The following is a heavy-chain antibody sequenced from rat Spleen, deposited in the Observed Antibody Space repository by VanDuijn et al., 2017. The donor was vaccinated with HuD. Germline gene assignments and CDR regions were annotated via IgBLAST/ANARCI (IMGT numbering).Heavy chain of an antibody. CDR1: GFLFIQHH. V-gene: IGHV2-32*01. Sequence: QVQLKESGPGLVKPSATLSLTCTVSGFLFIQHHVSWVRQPPGKGLERMGVMWGDGSTAYNSALKSRLSISKDTSKSQVFLKMSSLKIEDTATYFCATGGGPFDHWGQGVMVTVSS. CDR2: MWGDGST. CDR3: ATGGGPFDH. D-gene: IGHD1-11*01. J-gene: IGHJ2*01.